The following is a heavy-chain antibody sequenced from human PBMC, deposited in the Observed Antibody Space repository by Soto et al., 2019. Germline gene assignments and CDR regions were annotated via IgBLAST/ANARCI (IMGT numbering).Heavy chain of an antibody. CDR1: GFSFGDYG. Sequence: EVQLVESGGGLVQPGRSLRLSCVASGFSFGDYGMHWVRQAPGRGPEWVSGISWNSGNIGYAETVKGRFTISRDNAKKSLYLQMNSLRAEDTALYYCVKDALPTVFGLVHDGSDIWGHGTMVTVSS. CDR2: ISWNSGNI. CDR3: VKDALPTVFGLVHDGSDI. D-gene: IGHD3-16*01. V-gene: IGHV3-9*01. J-gene: IGHJ3*02.